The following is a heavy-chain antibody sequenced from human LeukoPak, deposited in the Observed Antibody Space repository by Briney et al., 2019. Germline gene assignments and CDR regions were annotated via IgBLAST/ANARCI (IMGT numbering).Heavy chain of an antibody. Sequence: PSETLSLTCTVSGYSISSGYYWGWVRQPPGKGLEWIGSIYHSGSTYYNPSLKSRVTISVDTSKNQFSLKLSSVTAADTAVYYCARGRQWLGDYYYMDVWGKGTTVTVSS. CDR1: GYSISSGYY. J-gene: IGHJ6*03. D-gene: IGHD6-19*01. V-gene: IGHV4-38-2*02. CDR2: IYHSGST. CDR3: ARGRQWLGDYYYMDV.